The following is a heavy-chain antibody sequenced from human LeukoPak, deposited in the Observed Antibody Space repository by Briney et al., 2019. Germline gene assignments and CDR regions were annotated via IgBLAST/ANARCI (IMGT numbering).Heavy chain of an antibody. CDR2: INSDGSST. D-gene: IGHD6-13*01. J-gene: IGHJ5*02. CDR1: GFTFSSYW. CDR3: ARDPAAENWFDP. Sequence: GGSLRLSCAASGFTFSSYWMHWVRQAPGKGLVWVSRINSDGSSTSYADSVKGRFTISRDNAKNTLYLQMNSLRAEDTAAYYCARDPAAENWFDPWGQGTLVTVSS. V-gene: IGHV3-74*01.